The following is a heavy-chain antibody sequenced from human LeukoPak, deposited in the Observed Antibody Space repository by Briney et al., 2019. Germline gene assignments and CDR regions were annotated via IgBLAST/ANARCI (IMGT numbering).Heavy chain of an antibody. CDR2: INPNSGDT. Sequence: ASVKVSCKASGYTFIGYYMHWVRQAPGQGLEWMGWINPNSGDTNYAQKFQGRVTMTRDTSISTAYMELSRLRSDDTAVYYCARDRVGYCSGGSCYPNWFDPWGQGTLVTVSS. J-gene: IGHJ5*02. CDR3: ARDRVGYCSGGSCYPNWFDP. D-gene: IGHD2-15*01. CDR1: GYTFIGYY. V-gene: IGHV1-2*02.